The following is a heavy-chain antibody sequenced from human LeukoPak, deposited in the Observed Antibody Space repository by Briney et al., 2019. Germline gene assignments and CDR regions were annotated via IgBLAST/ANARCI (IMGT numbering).Heavy chain of an antibody. CDR3: AKDSASRRFDI. Sequence: GRSLRLSCAPSGFTFSSYGMHWVRQAPDKGLEWVAFIRYDGSNKYYAHSVKGRFPISRENSKNTLSLQINSRRAEDTAVFYFAKDSASRRFDIWGQGTMVTVSS. CDR2: IRYDGSNK. D-gene: IGHD3-10*01. CDR1: GFTFSSYG. J-gene: IGHJ3*02. V-gene: IGHV3-30*02.